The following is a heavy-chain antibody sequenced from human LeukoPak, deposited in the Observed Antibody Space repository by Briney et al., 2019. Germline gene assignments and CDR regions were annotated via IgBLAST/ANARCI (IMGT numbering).Heavy chain of an antibody. CDR1: GDSINNYY. D-gene: IGHD6-6*01. CDR2: IYYSGST. Sequence: SETLSLTCTVSGDSINNYYWSWIRQPPGKGLEWIGYIYYSGSTNYNPSLKSRVTISVDTSKNQFSLNLSSVTAADTAVYYCARHDPRGEPARLGFFDYWGQGALVTVSS. CDR3: ARHDPRGEPARLGFFDY. J-gene: IGHJ4*02. V-gene: IGHV4-59*08.